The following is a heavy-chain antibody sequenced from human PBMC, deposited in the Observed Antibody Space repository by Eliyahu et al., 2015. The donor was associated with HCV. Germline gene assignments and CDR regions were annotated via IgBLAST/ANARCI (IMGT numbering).Heavy chain of an antibody. V-gene: IGHV3-48*02. J-gene: IGHJ4*02. D-gene: IGHD3-10*01. CDR3: ARAAPYTSSWFGSGSFDY. CDR1: GFTFSSYN. CDR2: ISSNSDLR. Sequence: EVRLEESGGHLVQPGGSLTLSCAASGFTFSSYNMVWVRQAPGTGLEWISYISSNSDLRYYADSVRGRFTISRDNARQSLFLQMSALRHDDTAVYYCARAAPYTSSWFGSGSFDYWGQGTPVTVAS.